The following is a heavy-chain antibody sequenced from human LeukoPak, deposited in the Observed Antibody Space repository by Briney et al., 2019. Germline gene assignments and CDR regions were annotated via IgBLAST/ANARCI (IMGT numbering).Heavy chain of an antibody. CDR3: ARGSRYPYYYDSSGYLPD. Sequence: PGGSLRLSCAASGFTFSSYEMNWVRQAPGKGLEWVSYISSSGLTIYYADSVKGRFTISRDNAKNSLYLQMNSLRAEDTAVYYCARGSRYPYYYDSSGYLPDWGQGTTVTVSS. V-gene: IGHV3-48*03. CDR1: GFTFSSYE. J-gene: IGHJ6*02. D-gene: IGHD3-22*01. CDR2: ISSSGLTI.